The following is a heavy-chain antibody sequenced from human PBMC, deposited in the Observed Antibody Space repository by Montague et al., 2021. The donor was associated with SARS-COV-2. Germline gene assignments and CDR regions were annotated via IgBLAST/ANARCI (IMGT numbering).Heavy chain of an antibody. CDR2: IHQDGGAK. Sequence: SLRLSCAASGFTIRNYWMSWVRQAPGKGPEWVANIHQDGGAKDYADSVKGRFTISRDNAKNRLYLEMNSLRVEDSAIYYCARNELWGQGTLVTVSS. J-gene: IGHJ4*02. CDR3: ARNEL. CDR1: GFTIRNYW. V-gene: IGHV3-7*01.